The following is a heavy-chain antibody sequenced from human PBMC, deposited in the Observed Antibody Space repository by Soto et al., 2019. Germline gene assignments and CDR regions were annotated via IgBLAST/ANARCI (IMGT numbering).Heavy chain of an antibody. Sequence: QITLKESGPPLVKPTQTLTLTSTFSGFSLSTGGVGVAWIRQSPGKALEYLALIYWDDDRRYSPSLKRRLTITKDTSKNQVVLTMTNMDPVDTATYYCARRTGDREDYWGQGILVTVSS. D-gene: IGHD7-27*01. CDR2: IYWDDDR. V-gene: IGHV2-5*02. J-gene: IGHJ4*02. CDR3: ARRTGDREDY. CDR1: GFSLSTGGVG.